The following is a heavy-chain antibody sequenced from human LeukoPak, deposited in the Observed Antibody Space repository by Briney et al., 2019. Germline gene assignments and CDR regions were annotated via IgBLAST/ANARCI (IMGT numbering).Heavy chain of an antibody. CDR2: ISAGGDTT. D-gene: IGHD6-25*01. V-gene: IGHV3-23*01. CDR3: AGISYSGTWPVGY. Sequence: GWSLRLSCVASGFTFSSYAMSWVRQAPGKGLEWVSGISAGGDTTYTADSVRGRFTISRDNSNNTLYLQMNTLTAEDTAVYYCAGISYSGTWPVGYWGQGALVTVTA. CDR1: GFTFSSYA. J-gene: IGHJ4*02.